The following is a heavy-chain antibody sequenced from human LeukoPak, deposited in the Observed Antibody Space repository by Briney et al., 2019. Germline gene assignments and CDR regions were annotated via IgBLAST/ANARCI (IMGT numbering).Heavy chain of an antibody. J-gene: IGHJ4*02. Sequence: SETLSLTCTVSGGSISSGDYYWRWIRQHPGKGLEWIGYIYYSGDTYYNPSLKSRVTISVDTSKNQFSLKLSSVTAADTAVYYCAGAPRDTNSWYYFDYWGQGTLVSVSS. CDR1: GGSISSGDYY. V-gene: IGHV4-31*02. D-gene: IGHD5-18*01. CDR3: AGAPRDTNSWYYFDY. CDR2: IYYSGDT.